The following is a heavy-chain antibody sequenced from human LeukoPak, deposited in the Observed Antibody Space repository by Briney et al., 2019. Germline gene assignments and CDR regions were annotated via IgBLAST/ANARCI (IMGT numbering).Heavy chain of an antibody. CDR3: AKDAGLLLPQFDP. CDR1: GFTLSSYE. D-gene: IGHD2-15*01. V-gene: IGHV3-23*01. J-gene: IGHJ5*02. Sequence: PGGSLRLSCTASGFTLSSYEMSWIRQAPGRGLEWVSSIDYSGGSTHYADSVMGRFTISRDNSKNTLYLQMNSLRVEDTALYYCAKDAGLLLPQFDPRGQGALVTVSS. CDR2: IDYSGGST.